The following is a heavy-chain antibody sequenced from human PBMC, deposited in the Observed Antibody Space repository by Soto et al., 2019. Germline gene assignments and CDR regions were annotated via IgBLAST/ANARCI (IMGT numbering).Heavy chain of an antibody. CDR2: MNPNSGNI. CDR1: GYTFTSYD. D-gene: IGHD2-15*01. Sequence: QVQLVQSGAEVKKPGASVKVSCKASGYTFTSYDINWVRQATGQGLEWMGWMNPNSGNIGYAQKFQGRVTMTRNTSISTAYMELSSLRSEDTAVYYCARGKHCSGGSCYSRLSGWFDPWGQGTLVTVSS. V-gene: IGHV1-8*01. J-gene: IGHJ5*02. CDR3: ARGKHCSGGSCYSRLSGWFDP.